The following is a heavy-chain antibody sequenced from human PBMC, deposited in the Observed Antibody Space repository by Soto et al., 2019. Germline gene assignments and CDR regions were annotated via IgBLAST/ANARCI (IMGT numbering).Heavy chain of an antibody. CDR1: GFTFSSSW. D-gene: IGHD3-16*01. CDR2: INSDGTDT. J-gene: IGHJ4*02. CDR3: ARDWSYALNY. V-gene: IGHV3-74*01. Sequence: GSLRLSCAASGFTFSSSWMHWVRQAPGKGLVWVSHINSDGTDTNYADSVKGRFTISRDNAKNTVYLQMNSLRAEDTAVYYCARDWSYALNYWGQGSLLTVSS.